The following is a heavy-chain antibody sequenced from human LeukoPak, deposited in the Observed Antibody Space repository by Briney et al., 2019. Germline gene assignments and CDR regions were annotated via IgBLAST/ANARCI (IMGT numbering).Heavy chain of an antibody. D-gene: IGHD5-12*01. CDR2: INHSGNT. Sequence: SETLSLTCAVYGGSFSGYYWNWIRQPPGKGLEWIGEINHSGNTNYNPSLKSRVTISVDKSKNQFSLKLSPVTAADTAVYYCASYGGYDHDFDYWGQGTLVTVSS. V-gene: IGHV4-34*01. J-gene: IGHJ4*02. CDR1: GGSFSGYY. CDR3: ASYGGYDHDFDY.